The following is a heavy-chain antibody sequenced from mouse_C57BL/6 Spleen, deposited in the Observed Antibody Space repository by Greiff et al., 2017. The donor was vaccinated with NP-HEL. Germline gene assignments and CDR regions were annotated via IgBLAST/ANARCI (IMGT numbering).Heavy chain of an antibody. D-gene: IGHD1-1*01. V-gene: IGHV2-2*01. CDR3: ARNDYGSIMDY. J-gene: IGHJ4*01. Sequence: VQLQQSGPGLVQPSQSLSITCTVSGFSLTSYGVHWVRQSPGKGLEWLGVIWRGGSTDYNAAFISRLSISKDNSKSQVVFKVNSLQADDTAIYYCARNDYGSIMDYWGQGTSVTVSS. CDR2: IWRGGST. CDR1: GFSLTSYG.